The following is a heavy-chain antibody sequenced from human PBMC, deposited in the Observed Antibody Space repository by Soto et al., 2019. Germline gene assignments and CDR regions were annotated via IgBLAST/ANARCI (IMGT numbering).Heavy chain of an antibody. Sequence: QVQLVESGGGVVQPGRSLRLSCAASGFTFSSYGMHWVRQAPGKGLEWVAVISYDGSNKYYADSVKGRFTSSRDNTKNTLYLQMNSLRAEDTAVYYCAKDRDDYYYYYGMDVWGQGTTVTVSS. CDR1: GFTFSSYG. CDR2: ISYDGSNK. V-gene: IGHV3-30*18. J-gene: IGHJ6*02. CDR3: AKDRDDYYYYYGMDV.